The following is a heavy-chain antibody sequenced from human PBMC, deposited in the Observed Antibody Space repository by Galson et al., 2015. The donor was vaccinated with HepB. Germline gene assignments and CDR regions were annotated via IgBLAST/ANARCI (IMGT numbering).Heavy chain of an antibody. V-gene: IGHV3-53*01. J-gene: IGHJ4*02. CDR1: GFTVGSNY. Sequence: SLRLSCAASGFTVGSNYMSWVRQAPGKGLEWVSVIYSGGSTFYAGSVKGRFTISRDNSKNTLYLQMNSLRAEDTAVYYCARVLVSPTMGDYYFAYWGQGTLVTVSS. CDR3: ARVLVSPTMGDYYFAY. D-gene: IGHD3-16*01. CDR2: IYSGGST.